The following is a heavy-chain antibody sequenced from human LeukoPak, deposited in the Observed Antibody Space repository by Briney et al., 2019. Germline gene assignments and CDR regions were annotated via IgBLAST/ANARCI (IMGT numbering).Heavy chain of an antibody. V-gene: IGHV3-7*01. CDR1: GFTFSTYG. CDR3: ARSIYYSYYYLDV. CDR2: INQDGSEK. Sequence: GGSLRLSCVASGFTFSTYGMSWVRQAPGKGLEWVANINQDGSEKYYVDSLKGRFTISRDNARDSLYLQMHSLRAEDTAVYYCARSIYYSYYYLDVWGKGTTVTVSS. D-gene: IGHD2-2*01. J-gene: IGHJ6*03.